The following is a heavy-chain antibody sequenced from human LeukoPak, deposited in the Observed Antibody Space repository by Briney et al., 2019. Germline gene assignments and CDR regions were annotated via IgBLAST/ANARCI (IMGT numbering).Heavy chain of an antibody. V-gene: IGHV3-30*18. CDR2: ISYDGSNK. CDR3: AKDGCSGGSCPYT. CDR1: GFTFSSYG. J-gene: IGHJ5*02. D-gene: IGHD2-15*01. Sequence: GRSLRLSCAASGFTFSSYGMHWVRQAPGKGLEWVAVISYDGSNKHYADSVKGRFTISRGNSKNTLYLQMNSLRAEDTAVYYCAKDGCSGGSCPYTWGQGTLVTVSS.